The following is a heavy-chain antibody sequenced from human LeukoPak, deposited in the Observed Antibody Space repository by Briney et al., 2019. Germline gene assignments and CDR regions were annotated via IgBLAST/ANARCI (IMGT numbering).Heavy chain of an antibody. CDR1: GFTFGNYA. Sequence: GGSLRLSCAASGFTFGNYAMSWVRQAPGKGLEWVSAISGSGTSTYYTDSVKGRFTISRDNSKNTLYLQMNSLRAEDTAVYFCTTQAGDGYPTIFDYWGQGTLVTVSS. CDR3: TTQAGDGYPTIFDY. CDR2: ISGSGTST. D-gene: IGHD5-24*01. J-gene: IGHJ4*02. V-gene: IGHV3-23*01.